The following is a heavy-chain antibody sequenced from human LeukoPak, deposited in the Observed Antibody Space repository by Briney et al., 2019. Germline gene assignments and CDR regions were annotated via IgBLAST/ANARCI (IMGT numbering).Heavy chain of an antibody. V-gene: IGHV3-21*01. Sequence: PGGSLRLSCVASGFTFSSYSMNWVRQAPGKGLEWVSSITRSSNYIYYADSVKGRFTISRDNAKNSLYLQMNSLRAEDTAVYYCARASLLEYYFDYWGQGTLVTVSS. J-gene: IGHJ4*02. CDR3: ARASLLEYYFDY. CDR2: ITRSSNYI. D-gene: IGHD3-10*01. CDR1: GFTFSSYS.